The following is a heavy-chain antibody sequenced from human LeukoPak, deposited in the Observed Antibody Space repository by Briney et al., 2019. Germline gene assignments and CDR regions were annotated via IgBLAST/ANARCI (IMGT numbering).Heavy chain of an antibody. D-gene: IGHD1-26*01. J-gene: IGHJ5*02. CDR1: GYTFTGYH. Sequence: GASVKVSCKASGYTFTGYHMHWVRQAPGQGLEWMGWINPNSGGTNYAQKFQGRVTMTRDTSISTAYMELSRLRSDDTAVYYCARANEWELLLSWFDPWGQGTLVTVSS. CDR2: INPNSGGT. V-gene: IGHV1-2*02. CDR3: ARANEWELLLSWFDP.